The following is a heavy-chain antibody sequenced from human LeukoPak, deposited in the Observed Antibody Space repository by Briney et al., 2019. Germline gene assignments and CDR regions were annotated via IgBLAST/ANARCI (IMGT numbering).Heavy chain of an antibody. J-gene: IGHJ4*02. CDR3: ARALRDCSSTSCVFDY. CDR2: INTDGSST. Sequence: GGSLRLSCAASGFTFSSYWMHWVRQAPGKGLVWVSRINTDGSSTSYADSVKGRFTISRDNAKNTLYLQMNSLRAEDTAVYYCARALRDCSSTSCVFDYWGQGTLVTVSS. D-gene: IGHD2-2*01. V-gene: IGHV3-74*01. CDR1: GFTFSSYW.